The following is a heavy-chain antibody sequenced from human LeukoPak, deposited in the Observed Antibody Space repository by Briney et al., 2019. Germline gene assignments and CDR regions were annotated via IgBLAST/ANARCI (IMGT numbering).Heavy chain of an antibody. V-gene: IGHV3-66*02. CDR1: GFTVSSNY. D-gene: IGHD5/OR15-5a*01. J-gene: IGHJ6*03. CDR3: ARDNVWGRPYYYMDV. Sequence: GGSLRLSCAASGFTVSSNYMSWVRQAPGKGLEWVSVIYSGGSTYYADSVKGRFTISRDNSKNTLYLQMNSLRAEDTAVYYCARDNVWGRPYYYMDVWGKGTTVTVSS. CDR2: IYSGGST.